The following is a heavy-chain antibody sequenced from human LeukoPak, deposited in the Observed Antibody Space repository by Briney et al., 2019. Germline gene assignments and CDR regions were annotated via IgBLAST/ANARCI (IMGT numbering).Heavy chain of an antibody. J-gene: IGHJ4*02. CDR1: GGSISTYY. CDR2: IYYSGST. Sequence: SETLSLTCTVSGGSISTYYWSWIRQPPGKGLEWIGYIYYSGSTNYNPSLRSRVTISIDTSKNQFSLNLSSVTAADTAVYYCARSERYSSGWYFYFDYWGQGTLVTVSS. D-gene: IGHD6-19*01. CDR3: ARSERYSSGWYFYFDY. V-gene: IGHV4-59*01.